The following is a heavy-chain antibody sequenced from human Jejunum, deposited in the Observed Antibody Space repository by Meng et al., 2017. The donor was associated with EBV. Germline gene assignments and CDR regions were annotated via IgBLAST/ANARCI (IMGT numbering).Heavy chain of an antibody. Sequence: EVPLVGSGGRLVQPGGSLRISCAVSGFTFSSYWMHWVRQAPGKGLVWVSHINTDGSITNYADSVKGRFTISRDNAKNTLYLQMNSLRAEDTAVYYCVRSGGYPDYWGQGTLVTVSS. CDR3: VRSGGYPDY. J-gene: IGHJ4*02. CDR2: INTDGSIT. V-gene: IGHV3-74*01. D-gene: IGHD3-22*01. CDR1: GFTFSSYW.